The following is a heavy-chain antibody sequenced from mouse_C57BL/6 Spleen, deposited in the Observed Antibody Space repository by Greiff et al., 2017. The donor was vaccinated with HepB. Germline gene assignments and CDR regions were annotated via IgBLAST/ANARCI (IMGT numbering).Heavy chain of an antibody. CDR3: ARSFTTVVDYWYFDV. J-gene: IGHJ1*03. D-gene: IGHD1-1*01. V-gene: IGHV1-69*01. CDR2: IDPSDSYT. Sequence: QVHVKQPGAELVMPGASVKLSCKASGYTFTSYWMHWVKQRPGQGLEWIGEIDPSDSYTNYNQKFKGKSTLTVDKSSSTAYMQLSSLTSEDSAVYYCARSFTTVVDYWYFDVWGTGTTVTVSS. CDR1: GYTFTSYW.